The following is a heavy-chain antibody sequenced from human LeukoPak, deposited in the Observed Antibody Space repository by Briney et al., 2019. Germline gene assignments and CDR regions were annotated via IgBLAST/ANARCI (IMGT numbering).Heavy chain of an antibody. CDR1: GFTFSSYW. Sequence: GGSLRLSCAASGFTFSSYWMHWVRQAPGKGLVWVSRINSDGSSTNYADSVKGRFTISRDNAKNTLHLQMNSLRAEDTAVYYCARAGSSSWYSNRFDPWGQGTLVTVSP. CDR2: INSDGSST. CDR3: ARAGSSSWYSNRFDP. D-gene: IGHD6-13*01. V-gene: IGHV3-74*01. J-gene: IGHJ5*02.